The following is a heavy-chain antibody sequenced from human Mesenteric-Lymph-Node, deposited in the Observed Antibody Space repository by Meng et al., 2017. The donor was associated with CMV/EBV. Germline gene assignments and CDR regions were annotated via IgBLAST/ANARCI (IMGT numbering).Heavy chain of an antibody. V-gene: IGHV3-33*06. D-gene: IGHD1/OR15-1a*01. CDR2: IWYDESNR. J-gene: IGHJ4*02. CDR1: GFTVSSYG. CDR3: AKDRYNWNMRGYFDY. Sequence: SGFTVSSYGMHWVRQAPGKGLGWVGIIWYDESNRYYADSVKGRFTISRDNSKNTLYLQMNSLRAEDTAVYYCAKDRYNWNMRGYFDYWGQGTLVTVSS.